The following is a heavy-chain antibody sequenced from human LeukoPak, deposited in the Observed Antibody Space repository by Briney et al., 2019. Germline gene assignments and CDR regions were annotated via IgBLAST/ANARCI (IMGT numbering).Heavy chain of an antibody. CDR1: GFTFSSYG. J-gene: IGHJ6*02. CDR3: ARFGGSYGGGYYYYGMDV. D-gene: IGHD1-26*01. V-gene: IGHV3-30*03. CDR2: ISYDGSNK. Sequence: GGSLGLSCAASGFTFSSYGMNWARQAPGKGLEWVAVISYDGSNKYYADSVKGRFTISRDNSKNTLYLQMNSLRAEDTAVYYCARFGGSYGGGYYYYGMDVWGQGTTVTVSS.